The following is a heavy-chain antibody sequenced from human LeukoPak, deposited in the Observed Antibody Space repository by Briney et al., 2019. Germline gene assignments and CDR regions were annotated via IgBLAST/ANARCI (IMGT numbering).Heavy chain of an antibody. J-gene: IGHJ4*02. CDR3: TKRVKYGGTWDHFAD. CDR1: GFTFDNYR. CDR2: VNADGGNT. D-gene: IGHD1-26*01. V-gene: IGHV3-23*01. Sequence: GGSLRLSYAASGFTFDNYRMSWVRQAPGKGLEWVSTVNADGGNTYYADSVKGRFTISRDNSKSTLILQMNSLRVEDTALYYCTKRVKYGGTWDHFADWGQGTLVTASS.